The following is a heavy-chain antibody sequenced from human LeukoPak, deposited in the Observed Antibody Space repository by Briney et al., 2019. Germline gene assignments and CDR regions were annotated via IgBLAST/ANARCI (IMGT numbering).Heavy chain of an antibody. CDR3: ARRKDYWSGFIDS. CDR1: GYSISSGYY. D-gene: IGHD3-3*01. Sequence: SETLSLTCAVSGYSISSGYYWGWIRQPPGKGLEWLGSTFYTGSAYYDPSLQRRVTISVDSSKNQFSLRLSSVTAADTAVYYCARRKDYWSGFIDSWGQGTLVTVSS. V-gene: IGHV4-38-2*01. CDR2: TFYTGSA. J-gene: IGHJ5*01.